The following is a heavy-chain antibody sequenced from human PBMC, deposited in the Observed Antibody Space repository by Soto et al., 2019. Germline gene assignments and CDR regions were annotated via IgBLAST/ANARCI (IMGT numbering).Heavy chain of an antibody. CDR2: MSHSGGT. D-gene: IGHD2-15*01. CDR1: GGFVSSGSYY. V-gene: IGHV4-34*01. CDR3: ARVERGTATPVVDAFDI. J-gene: IGHJ3*02. Sequence: QVQLQQWGAGLLKPSETLSLTCAVYGGFVSSGSYYWSWIRQPPGKGLDWIGEMSHSGGTHFHPSIQSRVTISVDTSKKQCSLNMGSVAAADTALYYCARVERGTATPVVDAFDIWGRGTMVNVSS.